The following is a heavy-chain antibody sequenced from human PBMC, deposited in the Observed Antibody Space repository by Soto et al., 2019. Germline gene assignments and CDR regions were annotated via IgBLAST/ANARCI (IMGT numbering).Heavy chain of an antibody. D-gene: IGHD6-13*01. CDR3: ARDRDTAVIEAAGTSDY. V-gene: IGHV3-33*01. Sequence: SLRLACAASGXTRSSYCMDWVRQAPGKGLEWVAVIWYEGSNKYYADSVKGRFTISRDNSKNTLYRQMNSMRAEDTAVYYCARDRDTAVIEAAGTSDYWGQGTLVTL. J-gene: IGHJ4*02. CDR2: IWYEGSNK. CDR1: GXTRSSYC.